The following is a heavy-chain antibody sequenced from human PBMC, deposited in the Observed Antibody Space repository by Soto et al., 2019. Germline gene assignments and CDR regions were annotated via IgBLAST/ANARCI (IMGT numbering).Heavy chain of an antibody. Sequence: SETLSLTCTVSGGSISSYYWSWIRQLPGKGLEWIGYIYYSGNTEYNPSLKSRVTISVDTSKNQFSLKLSSVTAADTAVYYCARDWHYYDSSGYPRVYGMDVWGQGTTVTVSS. CDR1: GGSISSYY. CDR3: ARDWHYYDSSGYPRVYGMDV. J-gene: IGHJ6*02. D-gene: IGHD3-22*01. V-gene: IGHV4-59*01. CDR2: IYYSGNT.